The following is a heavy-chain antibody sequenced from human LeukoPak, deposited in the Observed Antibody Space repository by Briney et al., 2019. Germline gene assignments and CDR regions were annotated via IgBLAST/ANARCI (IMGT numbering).Heavy chain of an antibody. V-gene: IGHV5-10-1*01. CDR3: ARHAGIVVVPAAHFDY. D-gene: IGHD2-2*01. CDR2: IDPSDSYT. J-gene: IGHJ4*02. CDR1: GYSFTSYW. Sequence: GESLRISCKGSGYSFTSYWISWVRQMPGKGLEWMGRIDPSDSYTYYSPSFQGHVTISADKSISTAYLQWSSLKASDTAMYYCARHAGIVVVPAAHFDYWGQGTLVTVSS.